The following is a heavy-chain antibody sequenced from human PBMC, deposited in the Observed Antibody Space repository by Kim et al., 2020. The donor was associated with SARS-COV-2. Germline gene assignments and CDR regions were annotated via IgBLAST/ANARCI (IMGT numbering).Heavy chain of an antibody. Sequence: ASVKVSCKASGYTFTSYAMHWVRQAPGQRLEWMGWINAGNGNTKYSQKFQGRVTITRDTSASTAYMELSSLRSEDTAVYYCAREKNTNMVRSPVNWFDPWGQGTLVTVSS. CDR1: GYTFTSYA. CDR2: INAGNGNT. J-gene: IGHJ5*02. CDR3: AREKNTNMVRSPVNWFDP. D-gene: IGHD3-10*01. V-gene: IGHV1-3*01.